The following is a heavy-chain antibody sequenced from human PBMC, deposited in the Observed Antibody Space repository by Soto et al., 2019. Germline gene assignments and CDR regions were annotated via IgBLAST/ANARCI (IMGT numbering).Heavy chain of an antibody. V-gene: IGHV4-4*02. CDR3: AHINERVDDCDY. J-gene: IGHJ4*02. CDR1: SVSISSNNW. CDR2: IYHSGST. D-gene: IGHD1-1*01. Sequence: QVQLQESGPGLVKPSGTLSITCAVSSVSISSNNWWSWVRQPPGKGLEWIGEIYHSGSTYYNPSLKSRVTISVDKSKNQFSLKLSSVTAAVTAVYYGAHINERVDDCDYWGQGTLVTVSS.